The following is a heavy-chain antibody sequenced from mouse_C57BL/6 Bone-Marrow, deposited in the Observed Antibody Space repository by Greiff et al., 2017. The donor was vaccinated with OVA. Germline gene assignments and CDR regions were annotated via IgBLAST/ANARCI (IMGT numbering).Heavy chain of an antibody. D-gene: IGHD1-1*02. CDR2: ISDGGSYT. J-gene: IGHJ2*01. CDR1: GFTFSSYA. Sequence: EVKVVESGGGLVKPGGSLKLSCAASGFTFSSYAMSWVRQTPEKRLEWVATISDGGSYTYYPDNVKGRFTISRDKAKNNLYLQMSHLKSEDTAMYYCARDLAGGGFDYWGQGTTLTVSS. CDR3: ARDLAGGGFDY. V-gene: IGHV5-4*01.